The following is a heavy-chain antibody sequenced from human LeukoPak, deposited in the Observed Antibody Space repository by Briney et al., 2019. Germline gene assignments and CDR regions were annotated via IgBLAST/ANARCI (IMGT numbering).Heavy chain of an antibody. CDR1: GFTFSSYA. J-gene: IGHJ4*02. Sequence: PGGSLRLSCAASGFTFSSYAMNWVRQAPGKGLEWVSAISGSGGSTYYADSVKGRFTISRDNSKNTLYLQMNSLRAEDTAVYYCAKKGDGYNPAPLDYWGQGTLVTASS. CDR3: AKKGDGYNPAPLDY. V-gene: IGHV3-23*01. D-gene: IGHD5-24*01. CDR2: ISGSGGST.